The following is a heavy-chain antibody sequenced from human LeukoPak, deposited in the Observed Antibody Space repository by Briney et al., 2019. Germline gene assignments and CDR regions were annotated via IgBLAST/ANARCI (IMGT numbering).Heavy chain of an antibody. CDR1: GGSISSGGYY. V-gene: IGHV4-31*03. CDR2: IYYSGST. D-gene: IGHD5-18*01. CDR3: ARDRGGYSCGGFDY. Sequence: PSETLSLTCTVSGGSISSGGYYWSWIRQHPGKGVEWIGYIYYSGSTYYNPSLKSRVTISVDTSKNQFSLKLSSVTAADTAVYYCARDRGGYSCGGFDYWGQGTLVTVSS. J-gene: IGHJ4*02.